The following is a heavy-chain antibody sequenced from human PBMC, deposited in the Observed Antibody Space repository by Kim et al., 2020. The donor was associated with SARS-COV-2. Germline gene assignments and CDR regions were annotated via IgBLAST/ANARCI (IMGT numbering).Heavy chain of an antibody. V-gene: IGHV3-48*02. CDR1: GFTFSSYS. J-gene: IGHJ3*02. CDR2: ISSSSSTI. CDR3: ARDAVLGTRDAFDI. D-gene: IGHD7-27*01. Sequence: GGSLRLSCAASGFTFSSYSMNWVRQAPGKGLEWVSYISSSSSTIYYADSVKGRFTISRDNAKNSLYLQMNSLRDEDTAVYYCARDAVLGTRDAFDIWGQGTMVTVSS.